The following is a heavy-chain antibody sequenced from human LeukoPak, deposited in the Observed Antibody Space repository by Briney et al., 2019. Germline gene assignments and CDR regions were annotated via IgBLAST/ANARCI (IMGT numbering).Heavy chain of an antibody. D-gene: IGHD6-19*01. CDR2: ISSNGGST. CDR3: ARSLAVAGTLIDY. Sequence: GGSLRLSCAASGFTFSSYAMHWVRQAPGKGLEYVSAISSNGGSTYYANSVKGRFTISRDNSKNTLYLQMGGLRAEDMAVYYCARSLAVAGTLIDYWGQGTLVTVSS. J-gene: IGHJ4*02. CDR1: GFTFSSYA. V-gene: IGHV3-64*01.